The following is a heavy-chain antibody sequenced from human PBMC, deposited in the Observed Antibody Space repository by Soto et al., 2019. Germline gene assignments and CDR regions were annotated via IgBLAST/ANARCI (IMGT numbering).Heavy chain of an antibody. CDR1: GFTFSTYS. J-gene: IGHJ4*02. CDR2: ISCIGRSK. Sequence: PGGSRTPACPPAGFTFSTYSMRWDRPVQGGALACVSAISCIGRSKYYAGSTNGGFTIHRNNSKTTLYLQMTSHRDEDTVGYYCAKDLYYYDSSGYYPGSDYWGQGTLVTVSS. CDR3: AKDLYYYDSSGYYPGSDY. V-gene: IGHV3-23*01. D-gene: IGHD3-22*01.